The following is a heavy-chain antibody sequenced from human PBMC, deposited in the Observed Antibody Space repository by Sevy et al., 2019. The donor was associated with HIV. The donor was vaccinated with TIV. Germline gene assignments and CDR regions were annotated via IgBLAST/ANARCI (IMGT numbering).Heavy chain of an antibody. V-gene: IGHV3-30-3*01. CDR1: GFTFSSYA. J-gene: IGHJ4*02. D-gene: IGHD3-16*01. Sequence: GGSLRLSSAASGFTFSSYAMLWVRQAPGKGLEWVAVISYDGSNKYYADSVKGRFTISRDNSKNTLYLQMNSLRAEDTAVYYCAGLGGGQAGIDYWGQGTLVTVSS. CDR2: ISYDGSNK. CDR3: AGLGGGQAGIDY.